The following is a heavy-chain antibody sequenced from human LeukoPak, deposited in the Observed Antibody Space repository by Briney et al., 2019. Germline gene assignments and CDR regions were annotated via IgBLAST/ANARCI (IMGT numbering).Heavy chain of an antibody. V-gene: IGHV3-49*03. CDR3: TRDQVGYYDSSGYYDRDYYGMDV. CDR1: GFTFGDYA. J-gene: IGHJ6*02. Sequence: GGSLRLSCTASGFTFGDYAMSWFRQAPGKGLEWVGFIRSKAYGGTTEYAASVKGRFTISRDDSKSIAYLQINSLKTEDTAVYYCTRDQVGYYDSSGYYDRDYYGMDVWGQGTTVTVSS. D-gene: IGHD3-22*01. CDR2: IRSKAYGGTT.